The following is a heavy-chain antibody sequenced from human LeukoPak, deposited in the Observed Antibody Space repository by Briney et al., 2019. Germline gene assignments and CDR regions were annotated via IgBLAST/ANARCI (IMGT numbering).Heavy chain of an antibody. J-gene: IGHJ3*02. CDR2: ISAYNGNT. V-gene: IGHV1-18*01. CDR3: ARRNDSAADAFDI. CDR1: VYTFSSFG. Sequence: GASVKVSCKASVYTFSSFGISGGRQAPGQGLEWMGWISAYNGNTNYAQKLQDRVTMTTDTSTSTAYMELRSLRSDDTAVYYCARRNDSAADAFDIWGQGTMVTVSS. D-gene: IGHD3-3*01.